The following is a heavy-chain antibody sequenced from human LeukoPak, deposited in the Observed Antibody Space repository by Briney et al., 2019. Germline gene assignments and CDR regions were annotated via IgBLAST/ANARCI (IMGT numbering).Heavy chain of an antibody. CDR1: GGSISSSSYY. J-gene: IGHJ4*02. D-gene: IGHD5-12*01. CDR2: IYYSGST. V-gene: IGHV4-39*01. Sequence: SETLSLTCTVSGGSISSSSYYWDWIRQPPGKGLEWIGSIYYSGSTYYNPSLKSRVTISVDTSKNQFSLKLSSVTAADTAVYYCARGRGYSGYDGDYALDYWGQGTLVTVSS. CDR3: ARGRGYSGYDGDYALDY.